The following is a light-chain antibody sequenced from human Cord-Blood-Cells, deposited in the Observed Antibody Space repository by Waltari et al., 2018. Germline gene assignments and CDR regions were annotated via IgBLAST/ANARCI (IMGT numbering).Light chain of an antibody. J-gene: IGKJ2*01. CDR1: QSVSSSY. CDR2: GAS. V-gene: IGKV3-20*01. Sequence: EIVLTQSPGTLSLSPGERATLSCRASQSVSSSYLAWYQQKPGQAPRLLIYGASSRATGIPDRFCGSGFGTDFTLTISRLEPEDFAVYYCQQYGSSPPMYTFGQGTKLEIK. CDR3: QQYGSSPPMYT.